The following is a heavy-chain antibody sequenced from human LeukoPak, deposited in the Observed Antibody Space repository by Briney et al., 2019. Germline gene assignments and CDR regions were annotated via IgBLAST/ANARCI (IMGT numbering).Heavy chain of an antibody. V-gene: IGHV3-23*01. Sequence: GGSLRLSCAASGFTFSSYAMTWVRQAPGKGLEWGSGISGSGGSTSYAGSVKGRFTNSRDSSKNRLYVQMTSLRADDTPVYYCANSDYYDSSGYYYGSDYWAQGTLVTVSS. CDR3: ANSDYYDSSGYYYGSDY. CDR2: ISGSGGST. CDR1: GFTFSSYA. J-gene: IGHJ4*02. D-gene: IGHD3-22*01.